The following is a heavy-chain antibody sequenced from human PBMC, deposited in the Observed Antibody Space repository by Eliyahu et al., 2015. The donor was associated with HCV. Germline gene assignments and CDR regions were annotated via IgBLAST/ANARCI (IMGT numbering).Heavy chain of an antibody. D-gene: IGHD1-26*01. CDR1: GHSIISTSX. Sequence: QVHLQESGPGRVKPSDTLSLXCSVSGHSIISTSXWGXIRQPXGKGLEWIGRIFYTGDSYYNPSLASRVSMSVDTSKDQFSLKLTSVTVADTAVYFCASALGATIDYWGQGTLVSVS. V-gene: IGHV4-28*01. CDR3: ASALGATIDY. J-gene: IGHJ4*02. CDR2: IFYTGDS.